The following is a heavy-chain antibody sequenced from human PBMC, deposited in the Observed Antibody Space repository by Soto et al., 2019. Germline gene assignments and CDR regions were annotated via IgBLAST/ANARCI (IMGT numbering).Heavy chain of an antibody. V-gene: IGHV4-39*02. CDR2: IYYSGST. CDR3: AREHSSGWYPLRTFDY. D-gene: IGHD6-19*01. CDR1: GGSISSSSYY. Sequence: SETLSLTCTVSGGSISSSSYYWGWIRQPPGKGLEWIGSIYYSGSTYYNPSLKSRVTISVDTSKNQFSLKLSSVTAADTAVYYCAREHSSGWYPLRTFDYWGQGTLVTVSS. J-gene: IGHJ4*02.